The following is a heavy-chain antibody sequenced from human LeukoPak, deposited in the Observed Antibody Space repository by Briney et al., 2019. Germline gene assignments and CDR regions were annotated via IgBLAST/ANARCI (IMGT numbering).Heavy chain of an antibody. V-gene: IGHV3-9*01. Sequence: GRSLRLSCAASGFTFDDYAMPWVRQAPGKGLEWVSGISWNSGSIGYADSVKGRFTISRDNAKNSPYLQMNSLRAEDTALYYCAKGGGEGLDYWGQGTLVTVSS. CDR2: ISWNSGSI. J-gene: IGHJ4*02. CDR3: AKGGGEGLDY. D-gene: IGHD3-10*01. CDR1: GFTFDDYA.